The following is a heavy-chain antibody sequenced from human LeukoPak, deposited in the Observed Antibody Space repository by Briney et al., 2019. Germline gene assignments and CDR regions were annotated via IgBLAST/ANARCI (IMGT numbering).Heavy chain of an antibody. D-gene: IGHD1-26*01. Sequence: GGSLRLSCAASGFSFSSYSLNWVRQAPGKGLEWLSYITSDSSSIYYADAVKGRFTISRDNAKNSLYLQMNSLRAEDTAVYYCARSNAYSGSSLWYWGQGTLVTVSS. J-gene: IGHJ4*02. CDR2: ITSDSSSI. CDR1: GFSFSSYS. V-gene: IGHV3-48*04. CDR3: ARSNAYSGSSLWY.